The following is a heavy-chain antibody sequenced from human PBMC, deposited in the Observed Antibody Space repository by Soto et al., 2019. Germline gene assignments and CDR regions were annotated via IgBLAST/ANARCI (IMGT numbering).Heavy chain of an antibody. J-gene: IGHJ4*01. CDR2: ISYDGSNK. Sequence: SLGISCAACRFTFSNYGIYVFCQATGKGLEWVALISYDGSNKYYTDSVKGRFTVSRDNSKNPLYLQMSSLRLEDTAVYYCAKNGDTTSCPCWGNGTLVT. CDR1: RFTFSNYG. CDR3: AKNGDTTSCPC. V-gene: IGHV3-30*18. D-gene: IGHD5-18*01.